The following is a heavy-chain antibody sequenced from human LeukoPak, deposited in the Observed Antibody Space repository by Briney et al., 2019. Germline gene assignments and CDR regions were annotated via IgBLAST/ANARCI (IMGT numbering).Heavy chain of an antibody. V-gene: IGHV3-48*01. CDR1: GFTLSNYS. CDR3: ARDSVNRDYGDYAYDAFDI. J-gene: IGHJ3*02. D-gene: IGHD4-17*01. Sequence: GGSLRLSCAASGFTLSNYSMNWVRQAPGKGLEWVTYISSSSSNIYYADSVKGRFTISRDNSKNTLYLQMNSLRAEDTAVYYCARDSVNRDYGDYAYDAFDIWGQGTMVTVSS. CDR2: ISSSSSNI.